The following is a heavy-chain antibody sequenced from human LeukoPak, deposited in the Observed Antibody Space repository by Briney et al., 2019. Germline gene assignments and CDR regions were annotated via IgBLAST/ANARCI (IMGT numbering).Heavy chain of an antibody. CDR3: ARYNSGRSDY. D-gene: IGHD1-26*01. V-gene: IGHV4-31*03. Sequence: SETLSLTCTVSGGSISSGGYYWSWIRQHPGKGLEWIGYIYYTGNTFYNPSLKSRVTISVDTSKNQFSLKLSSVTAADTAVYFCARYNSGRSDYWGQGTLVTVSS. J-gene: IGHJ4*01. CDR2: IYYTGNT. CDR1: GGSISSGGYY.